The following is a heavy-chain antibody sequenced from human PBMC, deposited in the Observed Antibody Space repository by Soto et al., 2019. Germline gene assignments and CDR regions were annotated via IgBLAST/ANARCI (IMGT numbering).Heavy chain of an antibody. J-gene: IGHJ4*02. CDR2: ISYDGSNK. V-gene: IGHV3-30*18. Sequence: GGSLRLSCAASGFTFSSYGMHWVRQAPGKGLEWVAVISYDGSNKYYADSVKGRFTISRDNSKNTLYLQMNSLRAEDTAVYYCAKDGGPRCYYDSKHCGGPTYFDYWGQGTLVTVSS. CDR1: GFTFSSYG. CDR3: AKDGGPRCYYDSKHCGGPTYFDY. D-gene: IGHD3-22*01.